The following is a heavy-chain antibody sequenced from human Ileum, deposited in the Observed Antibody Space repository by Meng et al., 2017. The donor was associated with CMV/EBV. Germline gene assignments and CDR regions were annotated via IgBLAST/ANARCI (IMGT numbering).Heavy chain of an antibody. V-gene: IGHV3-74*01. CDR3: ARGGDGDLDY. D-gene: IGHD2-21*01. CDR1: GFTFRNHC. CDR2: INHDETNT. J-gene: IGHJ4*02. Sequence: LSCAGSGFTFRNHCMHWVRQAPGKGLVWVSIINHDETNTYYADSVKGRFTISRDNAKNTLSLQMNSLTTEDTALYYCARGGDGDLDYWGQGTLVTVSS.